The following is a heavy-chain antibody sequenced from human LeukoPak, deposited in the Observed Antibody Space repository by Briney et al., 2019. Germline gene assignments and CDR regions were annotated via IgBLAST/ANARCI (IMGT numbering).Heavy chain of an antibody. CDR3: ARVRYGDSSWLWWFDP. D-gene: IGHD6-13*01. Sequence: SETLSLTCTVSGGSISSYYWSWIRQPPGKGLEWIGYIYYSGSTNYNPSLKSRVTISVDTSKNQFSLKLSSVTAADTAVYYCARVRYGDSSWLWWFDPWGQGTLVTVSS. CDR1: GGSISSYY. V-gene: IGHV4-59*01. CDR2: IYYSGST. J-gene: IGHJ5*02.